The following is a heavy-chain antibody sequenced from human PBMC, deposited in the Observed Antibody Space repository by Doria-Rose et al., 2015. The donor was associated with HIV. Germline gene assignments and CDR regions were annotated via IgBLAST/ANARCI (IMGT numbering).Heavy chain of an antibody. Sequence: VKPSETLSLTCSVSGASVSSRGYYWNWIRQVPGKGLESLGYTYYTGTSDYSPSLKSRLNMAVDTSKNQFSLKLSFVTVADTAVYCARMGSYRELEYWGQGALVIVSA. CDR2: TYYTGTS. D-gene: IGHD3-3*01. J-gene: IGHJ4*02. CDR1: GASVSSRGYY. CDR3: RMGSYRELEY. V-gene: IGHV4-31*03.